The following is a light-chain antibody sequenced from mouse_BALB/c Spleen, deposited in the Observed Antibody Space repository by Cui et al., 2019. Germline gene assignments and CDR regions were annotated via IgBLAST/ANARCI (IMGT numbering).Light chain of an antibody. J-gene: IGKJ1*01. CDR1: SSVSY. V-gene: IGKV4-55*01. CDR2: DTS. CDR3: QQWSSYPRT. Sequence: QIVLTQSPAIMSASPGEKVTMTCSASSSVSYMYWYQQKPGSSPRLLIYDTSNLASGVPVRFSGSGSGTSYSLTISRMEAEDADTYYCQQWSSYPRTFGGGNKLEIK.